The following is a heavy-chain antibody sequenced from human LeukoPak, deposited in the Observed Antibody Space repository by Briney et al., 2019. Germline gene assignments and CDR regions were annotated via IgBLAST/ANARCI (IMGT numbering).Heavy chain of an antibody. V-gene: IGHV4-39*01. CDR2: MFYSGNT. D-gene: IGHD2-21*01. CDR1: GGSFISSSYY. Sequence: SETLSLTCGVSGGSFISSSYYWGWIRQPPGKGLEWIASMFYSGNTYYNPSLKSRVTMSVDTTENQFSLKLSSVTAADTAVYYCARHVVGNYDLLSFDYWGQGCLVTVSS. CDR3: ARHVVGNYDLLSFDY. J-gene: IGHJ4*02.